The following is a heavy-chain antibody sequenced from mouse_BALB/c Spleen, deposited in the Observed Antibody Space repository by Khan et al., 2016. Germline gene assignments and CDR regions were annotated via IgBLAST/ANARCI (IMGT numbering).Heavy chain of an antibody. V-gene: IGHV1-80*01. CDR2: IYPGDGDT. CDR1: GYAFSSYW. J-gene: IGHJ2*01. D-gene: IGHD2-4*01. Sequence: QVQLQQPGAELVRPGSSVKISCKASGYAFSSYWMNWVKQRPGQGLEWIGQIYPGDGDTNYNGKFKGKATLTADKSSSTAYMQLSSLTAEDSAVYFCARSEASTMITYYLDYWGQGTTLTVSS. CDR3: ARSEASTMITYYLDY.